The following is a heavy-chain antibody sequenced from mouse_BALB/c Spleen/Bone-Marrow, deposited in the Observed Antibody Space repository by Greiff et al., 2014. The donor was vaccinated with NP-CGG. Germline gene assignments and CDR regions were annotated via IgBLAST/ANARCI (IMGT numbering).Heavy chain of an antibody. V-gene: IGHV14-3*02. D-gene: IGHD2-1*01. CDR1: GFTFNNSC. CDR3: ARNGNGGDWFAY. J-gene: IGHJ3*01. Sequence: EVQLVESGAELVKPGASVKLSCTASGFTFNNSCMHWVKQRPGQGLEWIGRIDPSNGYTKYDPKFKGKATMTADTSSNTAYMQLSSLTSEDTAVYYCARNGNGGDWFAYWGQGTLVTVSA. CDR2: IDPSNGYT.